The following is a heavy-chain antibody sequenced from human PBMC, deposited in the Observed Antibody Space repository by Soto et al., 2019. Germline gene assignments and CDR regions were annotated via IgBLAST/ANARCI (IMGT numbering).Heavy chain of an antibody. Sequence: SETLSLTCAVSGGSISSGGYSWSWIRQPPGKGLEWIGYIYHSGSTYYNPSLKSRVTISVDTSKNQFSLKLSSVTAADTAVYYCARGIEGWYQGRYYYGMDVWGQGTTVTVSS. CDR1: GGSISSGGYS. CDR2: IYHSGST. CDR3: ARGIEGWYQGRYYYGMDV. J-gene: IGHJ6*02. V-gene: IGHV4-30-2*01. D-gene: IGHD6-19*01.